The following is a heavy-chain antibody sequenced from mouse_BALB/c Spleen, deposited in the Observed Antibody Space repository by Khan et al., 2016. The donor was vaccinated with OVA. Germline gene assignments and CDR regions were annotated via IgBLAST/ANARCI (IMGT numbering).Heavy chain of an antibody. CDR3: AGPPYCAYALDH. Sequence: QIQLVQSGPELKKPGETVKISCKASGYSFTNYGMNWVKQSPGKALKWMGWINTYTGKPTYADDFKGRFAFSLETSASTAYLQINNLKNDDTATYVGAGPPYCAYALDHWGQGTSVTVSS. V-gene: IGHV9-3-1*01. CDR2: INTYTGKP. J-gene: IGHJ4*01. D-gene: IGHD2-10*01. CDR1: GYSFTNYG.